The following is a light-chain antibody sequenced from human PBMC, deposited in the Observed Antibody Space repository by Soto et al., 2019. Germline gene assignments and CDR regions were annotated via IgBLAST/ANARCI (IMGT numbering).Light chain of an antibody. CDR2: EVK. V-gene: IGLV2-18*02. CDR1: TSDVGAYNR. J-gene: IGLJ2*01. CDR3: TSYTTSNTVV. Sequence: QSALTQPPSVSGSPGQSVTISCSGTTSDVGAYNRVSWYQQPPGTSPKLMIYEVKNRPSGVPDRFSGSKSGNTASLTISGLQAEDEGDYSCTSYTTSNTVVFGGGTKLTVL.